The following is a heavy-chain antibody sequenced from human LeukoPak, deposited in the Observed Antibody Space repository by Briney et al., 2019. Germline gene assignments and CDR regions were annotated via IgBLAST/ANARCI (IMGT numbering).Heavy chain of an antibody. CDR2: ISVRSNYI. CDR3: VRLRRNSDTSGFYYYYDF. D-gene: IGHD3-22*01. Sequence: GGSLRLSCAASGYTFSSYSINWVRQAPGKGLGWVSSISVRSNYIYYADSVRGRFRISRDDARDSLYLQMNSLRAEDTAVYYCVRLRRNSDTSGFYYYYDFWGQGTLVTVSS. CDR1: GYTFSSYS. V-gene: IGHV3-21*01. J-gene: IGHJ4*02.